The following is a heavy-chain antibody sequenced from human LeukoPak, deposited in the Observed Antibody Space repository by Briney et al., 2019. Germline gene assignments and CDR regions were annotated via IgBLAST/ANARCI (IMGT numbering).Heavy chain of an antibody. D-gene: IGHD6-19*01. J-gene: IGHJ4*02. CDR2: IYYGGST. CDR1: GGSISSGGYS. V-gene: IGHV4-61*08. CDR3: ARVLIAVAGFDF. Sequence: PSETLSLTCAVSGGSISSGGYSWSWIRQPPGKGLEWIGYIYYGGSTTYNPSLKSRVTISVDTSEDQFSLKLSSVTAADTAVYYCARVLIAVAGFDFWGQGTLVTVSS.